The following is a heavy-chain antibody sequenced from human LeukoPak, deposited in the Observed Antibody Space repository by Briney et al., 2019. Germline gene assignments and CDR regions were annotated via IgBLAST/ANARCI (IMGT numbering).Heavy chain of an antibody. D-gene: IGHD3-10*01. CDR3: ARGDMVRGVIITLNWFNP. V-gene: IGHV4-31*03. J-gene: IGHJ5*02. Sequence: PSETLSLTCTVSGGSINSGNYYWSWIRQHPGKGLEWIGYVYYTGSTYYNPSLKSRVTISVDTSENQFSLQLSSVTAADTAVYYCARGDMVRGVIITLNWFNPWGQGTLVTVSS. CDR1: GGSINSGNYY. CDR2: VYYTGST.